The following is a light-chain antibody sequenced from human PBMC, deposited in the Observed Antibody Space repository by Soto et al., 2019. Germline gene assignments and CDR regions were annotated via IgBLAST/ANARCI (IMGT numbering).Light chain of an antibody. Sequence: QSALTQPASVSGSPGQSITISCTGTSSDVGGYNYVSWYQQRPGKAPKLMIYDVSNRPSGVSNRFSGSKSGNTASLTISGLQAEDEADYYGSSYTSSSTLVVFGGGTKLTVL. V-gene: IGLV2-14*01. CDR2: DVS. CDR3: SSYTSSSTLVV. J-gene: IGLJ2*01. CDR1: SSDVGGYNY.